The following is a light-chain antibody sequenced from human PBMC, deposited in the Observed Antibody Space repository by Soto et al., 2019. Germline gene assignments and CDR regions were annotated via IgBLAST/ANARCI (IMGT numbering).Light chain of an antibody. CDR2: TNN. Sequence: QSVLAQPPSASGTPGQRVTISCSGNSSNIGSNTVNWYQQLPGTAPTLLIYTNNQRPSGVPDRFSGSKSGTSASLAISGLRSEDEADYYCATWDDSLNVQVFGGGTQLTVL. CDR3: ATWDDSLNVQV. CDR1: SSNIGSNT. V-gene: IGLV1-44*01. J-gene: IGLJ3*02.